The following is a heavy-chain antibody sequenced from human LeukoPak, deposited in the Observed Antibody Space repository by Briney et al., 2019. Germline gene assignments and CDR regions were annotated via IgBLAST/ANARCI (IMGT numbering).Heavy chain of an antibody. CDR3: ARDQNEGYGDYFYYFDY. CDR2: IWYDGSNK. Sequence: GRSLRLSCAASGFTFSSYGMHWVGHAPGKGLEWVAVIWYDGSNKYYVDSVKGRFTISRDNSKNTLYLQMNSLRAEDTAVYYCARDQNEGYGDYFYYFDYWGQGTLVTVSS. D-gene: IGHD4-17*01. J-gene: IGHJ4*02. V-gene: IGHV3-33*01. CDR1: GFTFSSYG.